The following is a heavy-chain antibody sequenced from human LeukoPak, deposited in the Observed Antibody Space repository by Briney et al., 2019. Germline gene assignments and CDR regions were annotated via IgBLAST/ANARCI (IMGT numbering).Heavy chain of an antibody. CDR1: GGTFSSYA. Sequence: GSSVKVSCTASGGTFSSYAISWVRQAPGQGLEWMGGIIPIFGTANYAQKFQGRVTITADESTSTAYMELSSLRSEDTAVYYCATGYCSSTSCRHFDYWGQGTLVTVSS. CDR2: IIPIFGTA. V-gene: IGHV1-69*01. CDR3: ATGYCSSTSCRHFDY. J-gene: IGHJ4*02. D-gene: IGHD2-2*01.